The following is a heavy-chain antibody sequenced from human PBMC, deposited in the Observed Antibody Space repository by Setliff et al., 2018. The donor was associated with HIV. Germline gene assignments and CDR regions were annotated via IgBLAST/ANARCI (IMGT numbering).Heavy chain of an antibody. Sequence: SDTLSLTCTVSGGSISGYHWNWLRQTPGKGLEWIGYIYTSRGTNYNHSLRTRVIISVDTSNQFSLKLSSVTAADAAVYYCARSPSYRSSWEYYFDYWGQGIRVTVSS. CDR1: GGSISGYH. V-gene: IGHV4-4*09. J-gene: IGHJ4*02. CDR3: ARSPSYRSSWEYYFDY. CDR2: IYTSRGT. D-gene: IGHD6-13*01.